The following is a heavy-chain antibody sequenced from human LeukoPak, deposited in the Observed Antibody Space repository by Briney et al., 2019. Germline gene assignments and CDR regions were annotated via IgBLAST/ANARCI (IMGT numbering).Heavy chain of an antibody. V-gene: IGHV4-30-4*08. D-gene: IGHD3-10*01. CDR1: GGSISSGDYY. CDR3: ARVNYYGSGSYLFDY. CDR2: INYSGST. J-gene: IGHJ4*02. Sequence: TSETLSLTCTVSGGSISSGDYYWSWIRQPPGKGLEWIGYINYSGSTYYNPSLKSRVTISVDTSKNQFSLKLSSVTAADTAVYYCARVNYYGSGSYLFDYWGQGTLVTVSS.